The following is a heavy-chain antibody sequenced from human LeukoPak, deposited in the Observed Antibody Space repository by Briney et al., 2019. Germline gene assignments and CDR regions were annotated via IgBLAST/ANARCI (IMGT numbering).Heavy chain of an antibody. CDR1: GFTFSSYG. Sequence: GGCLRLSCAASGFTFSSYGMHWVRQAPGKGLEWVAVISYDGSNKYYADSVKGRFTISRDNSKNTLYLQMNSLRAEDTAVYYCAKRCDFWSGASDAFDIWGQGTMVTVSS. D-gene: IGHD3-3*01. CDR3: AKRCDFWSGASDAFDI. V-gene: IGHV3-30*18. J-gene: IGHJ3*02. CDR2: ISYDGSNK.